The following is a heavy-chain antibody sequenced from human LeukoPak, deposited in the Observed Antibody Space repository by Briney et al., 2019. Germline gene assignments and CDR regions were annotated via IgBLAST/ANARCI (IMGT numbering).Heavy chain of an antibody. Sequence: PSETLSLTCTVSGGSISSYYWSWIRQPAGKGLEWIGRIYTSGSTNYNPSLKSRVTMSVDTSKNQFSLKLSSVTAADTAVYYCARVSYSSGWYGYYYYYMDVWGKGTTVTVSS. CDR1: GGSISSYY. V-gene: IGHV4-4*07. CDR2: IYTSGST. J-gene: IGHJ6*03. CDR3: ARVSYSSGWYGYYYYYMDV. D-gene: IGHD6-19*01.